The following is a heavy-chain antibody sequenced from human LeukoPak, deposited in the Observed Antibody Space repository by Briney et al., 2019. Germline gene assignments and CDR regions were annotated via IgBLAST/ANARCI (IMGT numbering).Heavy chain of an antibody. V-gene: IGHV4-59*01. Sequence: SETLSLTCTVSGGSISSYFWTWIRQPPGKGLEWIGYIYYGGSTSYNPSLKSRVSISLDTSKHQFSLKLCSVTAADTAVYYCARDTAGGYYDSSGFSSYYYMDVWGKGTTVTVSS. CDR3: ARDTAGGYYDSSGFSSYYYMDV. CDR2: IYYGGST. J-gene: IGHJ6*03. D-gene: IGHD3-22*01. CDR1: GGSISSYF.